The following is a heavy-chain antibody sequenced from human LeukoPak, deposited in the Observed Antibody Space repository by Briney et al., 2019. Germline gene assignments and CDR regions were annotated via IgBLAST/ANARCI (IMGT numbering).Heavy chain of an antibody. V-gene: IGHV4-34*01. CDR2: INHSGST. J-gene: IGHJ3*02. CDR3: ARGGGTVTNFRDAFDI. D-gene: IGHD4-17*01. Sequence: SETLSLTCAVYGGSFSGYYWSWIRQPPGKGLEWIGEINHSGSTNYNPSLQSRVTISVDTSKNQFSLKLSSVTAADTAVYYCARGGGTVTNFRDAFDIWGQGTMVTVSS. CDR1: GGSFSGYY.